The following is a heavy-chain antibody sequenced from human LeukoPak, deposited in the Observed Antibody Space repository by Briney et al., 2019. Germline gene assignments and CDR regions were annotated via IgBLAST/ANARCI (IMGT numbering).Heavy chain of an antibody. V-gene: IGHV1-8*01. CDR2: MNPNSGNT. Sequence: GASVKVSCKASGYTFTSYINWVRQATGQGLEWMGWMNPNSGNTSYAQKLQGRVTMTRNTSISTAYMELSSLRSEDTAVYYCARWRQPSYYGMDVWGQGTTVTVSS. CDR3: ARWRQPSYYGMDV. J-gene: IGHJ6*02. D-gene: IGHD6-13*01. CDR1: GYTFTSY.